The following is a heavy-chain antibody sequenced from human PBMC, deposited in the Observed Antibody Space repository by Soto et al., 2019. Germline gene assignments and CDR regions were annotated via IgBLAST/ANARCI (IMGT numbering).Heavy chain of an antibody. Sequence: QVQLQESGPGLVKPSDTLSLTCAVSGYSISSSNWWGWIRQPPGKGLEWIRYIYYSGTTYHNPSLQSRVPMYVGTSKNQFSLKLTSVTAVDTAVYYCARRESQGPIDYWGQGTLVTVSS. V-gene: IGHV4-28*01. J-gene: IGHJ4*02. CDR1: GYSISSSNW. CDR3: ARRESQGPIDY. CDR2: IYYSGTT.